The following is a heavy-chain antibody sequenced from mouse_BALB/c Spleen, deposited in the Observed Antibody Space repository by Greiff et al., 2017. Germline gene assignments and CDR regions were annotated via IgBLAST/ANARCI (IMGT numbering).Heavy chain of an antibody. CDR2: ISNGGGST. D-gene: IGHD3-3*01. V-gene: IGHV5-12-2*01. Sequence: DVMLVESGGGLVQPGGSLKLSCAASGFTFSSYTMSWVRQTPEKRLEWVAYISNGGGSTYYPDTVKGRFTISRDNAKNTLYLQMSSLKSEDTAMYYCARQRDGYYFDYWGQGTTLTVSS. J-gene: IGHJ2*01. CDR1: GFTFSSYT. CDR3: ARQRDGYYFDY.